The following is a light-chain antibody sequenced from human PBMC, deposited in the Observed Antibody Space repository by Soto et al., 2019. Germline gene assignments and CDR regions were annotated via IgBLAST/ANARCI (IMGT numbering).Light chain of an antibody. CDR1: QSIANN. V-gene: IGKV3-15*01. J-gene: IGKJ4*01. Sequence: EIVMTQSPASLSASPGERITLSCKASQSIANNLAWHQQKPGQAPRLLMYGASTRAADIPSRFSGSGSGTEFTLTITSLQSEDSAVYYCQEYNYWHPITFGGGTKVDIK. CDR2: GAS. CDR3: QEYNYWHPIT.